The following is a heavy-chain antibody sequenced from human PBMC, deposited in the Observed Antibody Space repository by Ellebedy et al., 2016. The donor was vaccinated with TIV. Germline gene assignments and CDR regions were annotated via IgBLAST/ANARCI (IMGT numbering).Heavy chain of an antibody. D-gene: IGHD2-2*01. J-gene: IGHJ4*02. V-gene: IGHV1-69*04. CDR1: GGTFSSYA. CDR2: IIPILGIA. CDR3: ARDHPDIVVVPAANGDY. Sequence: SVKVSCXASGGTFSSYAISWVRQAPGQGLEWMGRIIPILGIANYAQKFQGRVTITADKSTSTAYMELSSLRSEDTAVYYCARDHPDIVVVPAANGDYWGQGTLVTVSS.